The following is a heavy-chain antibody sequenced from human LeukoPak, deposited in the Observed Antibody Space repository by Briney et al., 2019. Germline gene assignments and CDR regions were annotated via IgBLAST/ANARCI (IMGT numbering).Heavy chain of an antibody. Sequence: ASVTVSCKASGYTFTSYGISWVRQAPGQGLEWMGWISSYNGNTNYAQKLQGRVTMTTDTSTSTAYMELRSLRSDDTAVYYCARSGHSDILTGYYYWYFDLWGRGTLVTVSS. J-gene: IGHJ2*01. CDR2: ISSYNGNT. V-gene: IGHV1-18*01. CDR1: GYTFTSYG. CDR3: ARSGHSDILTGYYYWYFDL. D-gene: IGHD3-9*01.